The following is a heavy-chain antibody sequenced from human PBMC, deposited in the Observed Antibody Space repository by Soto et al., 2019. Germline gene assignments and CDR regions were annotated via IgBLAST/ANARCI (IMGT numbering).Heavy chain of an antibody. J-gene: IGHJ6*02. V-gene: IGHV2-26*01. CDR1: GFSLTTGKMG. D-gene: IGHD4-17*01. Sequence: QVTLKESGPALVKPTETLTLTCTVSGFSLTTGKMGVSWIRQPPGKALEWLAHIFSDNERSYSTSLQGRLTISKDTAGSQVVLSMTNVDPVDTATYYCARMNADSYQFYYAMDVWGQGTTVTVSS. CDR2: IFSDNER. CDR3: ARMNADSYQFYYAMDV.